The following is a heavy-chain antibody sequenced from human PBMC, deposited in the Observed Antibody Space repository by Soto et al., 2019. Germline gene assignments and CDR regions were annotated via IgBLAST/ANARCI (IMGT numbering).Heavy chain of an antibody. Sequence: ASVKVSCKASGYTFTSYGLRWVRPAPGQGLEWMGWISAYNGNTNYAQKLQGRVTTTTDTSTSTAYMELRSLRSDDTAVYDCARDNFLSGYYTLVHWGQGTLVTVSS. V-gene: IGHV1-18*04. CDR3: ARDNFLSGYYTLVH. CDR2: ISAYNGNT. J-gene: IGHJ4*02. D-gene: IGHD3-3*01. CDR1: GYTFTSYG.